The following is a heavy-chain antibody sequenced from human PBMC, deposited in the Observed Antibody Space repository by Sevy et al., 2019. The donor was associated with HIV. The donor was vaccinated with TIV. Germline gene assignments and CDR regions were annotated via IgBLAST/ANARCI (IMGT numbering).Heavy chain of an antibody. CDR1: GFTLSDYY. D-gene: IGHD4-17*01. J-gene: IGHJ6*02. CDR2: ISGSGDAI. CDR3: ARDHVKDGDLGGYYYFAMDV. Sequence: GGSLRLSCAGSGFTLSDYYMSWIRQAPGKGLQWISYISGSGDAIYYADSVKGRFTISRDNAKNSVYLQMNSLRAEDTAVYYCARDHVKDGDLGGYYYFAMDVWGQGTTVTVSS. V-gene: IGHV3-11*01.